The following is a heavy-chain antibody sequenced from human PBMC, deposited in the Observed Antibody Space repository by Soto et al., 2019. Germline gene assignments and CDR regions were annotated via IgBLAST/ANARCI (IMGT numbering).Heavy chain of an antibody. V-gene: IGHV1-69*01. J-gene: IGHJ4*02. CDR1: GGTFSSYA. CDR2: IIPIFGTA. D-gene: IGHD3-3*01. Sequence: QVQLVQSGAEVKKPGSSVKVSCKASGGTFSSYAISWVRQAPGHGLEWMGGIIPIFGTANYAQKFQGSVTITADESTSTAYMELSRLRSEETAVDYCASGTSIWSFDYWVQGPLVSVS. CDR3: ASGTSIWSFDY.